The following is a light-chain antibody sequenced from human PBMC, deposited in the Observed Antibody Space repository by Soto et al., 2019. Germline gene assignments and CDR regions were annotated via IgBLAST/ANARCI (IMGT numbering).Light chain of an antibody. CDR1: ESLSTY. Sequence: EIVMTQSPATLSVSPGERVTLSCRASESLSTYLAWYQQKPGQAPRLLIYGASTKATAIPARFSGSESATDFTLTISSLQSEDFAVYYCQSYNDWPFTFGQGTKLEI. V-gene: IGKV3-15*01. CDR2: GAS. CDR3: QSYNDWPFT. J-gene: IGKJ2*01.